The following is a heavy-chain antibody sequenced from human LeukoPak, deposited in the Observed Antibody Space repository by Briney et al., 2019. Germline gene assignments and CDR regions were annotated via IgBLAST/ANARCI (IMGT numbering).Heavy chain of an antibody. J-gene: IGHJ4*02. D-gene: IGHD4-17*01. Sequence: SETLSLTCAVYGGSFSGYYWSWIRQPPGKGLEWIGEINHSGSTNYNPSLKSRVTISVDTSKNQFSLKLSSVTAADTAVYYCASLGSGAKDYGDYKGAYYWGQGALVTVSS. CDR3: ASLGSGAKDYGDYKGAYY. CDR2: INHSGST. CDR1: GGSFSGYY. V-gene: IGHV4-34*01.